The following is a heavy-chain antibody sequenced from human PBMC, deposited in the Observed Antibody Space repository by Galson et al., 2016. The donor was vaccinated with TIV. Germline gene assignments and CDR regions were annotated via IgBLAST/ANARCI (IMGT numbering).Heavy chain of an antibody. CDR1: GDSLTDLV. Sequence: SVKVSCKVSGDSLTDLVIHWVRQAPGKGLEWVGGFDPEVQKTIYAQNFQGRVTLTADTSIDTAYMELGSLRFKDTAVYFCATVAWFPGLSLDNWGQGTLVTVSS. J-gene: IGHJ4*02. D-gene: IGHD3-22*01. CDR3: ATVAWFPGLSLDN. V-gene: IGHV1-24*01. CDR2: FDPEVQKT.